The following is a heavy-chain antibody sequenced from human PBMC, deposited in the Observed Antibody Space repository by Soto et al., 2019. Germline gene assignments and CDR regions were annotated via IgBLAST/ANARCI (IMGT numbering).Heavy chain of an antibody. Sequence: SETLSLTCAVSGGSISSGGYSWSWIRQPPGKGLEWIGYIYHSGSTYYNTSLKSRVNISVDRSKNQFSLKLSSVTAADTAVYYCARDADYYYGMDVWGQGTTVTVSS. CDR3: ARDADYYYGMDV. J-gene: IGHJ6*02. V-gene: IGHV4-30-2*01. CDR1: GGSISSGGYS. CDR2: IYHSGST.